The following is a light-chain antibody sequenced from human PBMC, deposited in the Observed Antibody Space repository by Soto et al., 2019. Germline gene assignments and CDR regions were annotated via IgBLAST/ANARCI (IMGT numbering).Light chain of an antibody. CDR1: SSDVGGYNF. Sequence: QSALTQPPSASGSPGQSVTISCTGTSSDVGGYNFVSWYQQHPGKAPKLMIYEVNKRPSGVPDRLSGSKSGNTASLTVSGLQAEDEADYYCSSYAGSNNLGVFGGGTKLTVL. CDR2: EVN. V-gene: IGLV2-8*01. J-gene: IGLJ2*01. CDR3: SSYAGSNNLGV.